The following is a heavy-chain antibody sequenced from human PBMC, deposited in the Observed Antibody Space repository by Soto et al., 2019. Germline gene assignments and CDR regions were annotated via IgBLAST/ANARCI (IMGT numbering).Heavy chain of an antibody. CDR1: GFTFSSYG. Sequence: GGSLRLSCVASGFTFSSYGIHWVRQAPGKGLEWVAVISSDGSTKYYAASVKGRFTISRDNSKNTLYLQMDSLRPEDTAVYYCAKEVAVAGDFDYWGHGTLVTVSS. CDR2: ISSDGSTK. J-gene: IGHJ4*01. D-gene: IGHD6-19*01. V-gene: IGHV3-30*18. CDR3: AKEVAVAGDFDY.